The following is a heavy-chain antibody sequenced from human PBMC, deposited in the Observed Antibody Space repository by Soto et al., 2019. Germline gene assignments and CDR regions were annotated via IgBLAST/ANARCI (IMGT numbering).Heavy chain of an antibody. J-gene: IGHJ4*02. CDR1: GGTFSSYA. D-gene: IGHD3-10*01. Sequence: SVKVSCKASGGTFSSYAISWVRQAPGQGLEWMGGIIPIFGTANYAQKLQGRVTMTTDTSTSTAYMELRSLKSDDTAVYYCARGGSASTAYFDYWGQGTLVTVSS. CDR2: IIPIFGTA. V-gene: IGHV1-69*05. CDR3: ARGGSASTAYFDY.